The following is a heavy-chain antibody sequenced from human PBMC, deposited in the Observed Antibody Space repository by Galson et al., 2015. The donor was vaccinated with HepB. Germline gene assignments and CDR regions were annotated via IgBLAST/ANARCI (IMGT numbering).Heavy chain of an antibody. CDR3: ARAAGWFDP. V-gene: IGHV3-11*01. J-gene: IGHJ5*02. Sequence: SLRLSCAASGFTFTDYYMSWIRQAPGKGLEWVSYISNDGNTINYADSVKGRFTISRDNAKRSLSLQMNSLRAEDTATYYCARAAGWFDPWGQGTLVIVSS. CDR1: GFTFTDYY. CDR2: ISNDGNTI.